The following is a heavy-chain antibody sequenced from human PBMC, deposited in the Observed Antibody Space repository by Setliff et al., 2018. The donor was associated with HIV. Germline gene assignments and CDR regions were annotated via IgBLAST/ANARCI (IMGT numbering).Heavy chain of an antibody. D-gene: IGHD6-13*01. V-gene: IGHV3-23*01. Sequence: GGSLRLSCAASGFTFSSYAMTWVRQGPGKGLEWVSGISGGGGSTYYAAAVKGRFTISRDDAKNSLYLQMNSLRAEDTAVYYCARVGYSSSWYWAGAFDIWGQGTMVTVSS. J-gene: IGHJ3*02. CDR1: GFTFSSYA. CDR3: ARVGYSSSWYWAGAFDI. CDR2: ISGGGGST.